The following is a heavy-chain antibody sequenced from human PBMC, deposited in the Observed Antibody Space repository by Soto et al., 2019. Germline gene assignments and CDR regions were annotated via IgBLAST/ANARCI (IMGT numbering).Heavy chain of an antibody. CDR2: ISPYNGNT. CDR3: ASDWAAAGPFDY. D-gene: IGHD6-13*01. J-gene: IGHJ4*02. V-gene: IGHV1-18*01. CDR1: GYTFTSYG. Sequence: QVQLVQSGAEVKKPGASVKVSCKASGYTFTSYGISWVRQAPGQGLEWMGWISPYNGNTNYAQKLQGRVTMTTDTATSAAYMELTSLGSDDTAVYYCASDWAAAGPFDYWGQGTLVTVSS.